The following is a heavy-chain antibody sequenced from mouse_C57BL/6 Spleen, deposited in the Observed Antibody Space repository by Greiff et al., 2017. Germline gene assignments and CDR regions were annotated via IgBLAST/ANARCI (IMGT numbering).Heavy chain of an antibody. CDR1: GYTFTSYW. CDR3: SRTRLYYGDYLDD. CDR2: IDPSDSYT. D-gene: IGHD2-13*01. V-gene: IGHV1-69*01. J-gene: IGHJ2*01. Sequence: VQLQQPGAELVMPGASVKVSCKASGYTFTSYWMHWVKQRPGQGLEWIGNIDPSDSYTNYNQKFKGKSTLTVDKSSSTAYMQLSSLTSEDSAVSYYSRTRLYYGDYLDDWGPGTTLTVSS.